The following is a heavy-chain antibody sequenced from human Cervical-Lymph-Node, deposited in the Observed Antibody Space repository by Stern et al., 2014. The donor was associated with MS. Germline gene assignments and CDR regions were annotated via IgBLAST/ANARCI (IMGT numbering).Heavy chain of an antibody. V-gene: IGHV4-59*01. CDR3: ARDLSD. CDR1: GGYISNYF. Sequence: QVQLQESSPGLVKPSETLSLTCTVSGGYISNYFWHWIRQPPGKGLEWIGSTYYSGGTNYNPSLKSRVNISVDTSKNQFSLKLHSVTAADTAVYYCARDLSDWGQGTLVTVSS. D-gene: IGHD2/OR15-2a*01. CDR2: TYYSGGT. J-gene: IGHJ4*02.